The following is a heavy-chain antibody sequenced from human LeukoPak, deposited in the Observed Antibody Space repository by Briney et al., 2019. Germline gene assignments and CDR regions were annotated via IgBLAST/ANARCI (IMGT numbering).Heavy chain of an antibody. CDR3: AKELGPGYSSGDYYFDY. V-gene: IGHV3-23*01. D-gene: IGHD6-19*01. CDR2: ISGSGGST. J-gene: IGHJ4*02. Sequence: TGGSLRLSCAASGFTFSSYAMSWVRQAPGKGLEWVSAISGSGGSTYYADSAKGRFTISRDNSKDTLYLQMNSLRAEDTAVYYCAKELGPGYSSGDYYFDYWGQGTLVTVSS. CDR1: GFTFSSYA.